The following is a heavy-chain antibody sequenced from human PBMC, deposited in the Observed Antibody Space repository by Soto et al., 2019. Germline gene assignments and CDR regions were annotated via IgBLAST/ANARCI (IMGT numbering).Heavy chain of an antibody. CDR1: GYTFTSYD. CDR2: MNPNSGNT. Sequence: GASVKVSCKASGYTFTSYDINWVRQATGQGLEWMGWMNPNSGNTGYAQKFQGRVTMTRNTSISTAYMELSSLRSEDTAVYYCARGGIILEWLLSRSYYYYYMDVWGKGTTVTV. D-gene: IGHD3-3*01. CDR3: ARGGIILEWLLSRSYYYYYMDV. J-gene: IGHJ6*03. V-gene: IGHV1-8*01.